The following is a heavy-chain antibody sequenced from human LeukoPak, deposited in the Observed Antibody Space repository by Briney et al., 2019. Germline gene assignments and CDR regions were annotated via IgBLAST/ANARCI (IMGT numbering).Heavy chain of an antibody. J-gene: IGHJ4*02. D-gene: IGHD5-12*01. CDR2: IIPIFGTA. CDR3: ARTPKKSVATIADY. CDR1: GGTFSSYA. V-gene: IGHV1-69*06. Sequence: GASVKVSCKASGGTFSSYAISWVRQAPGQGLGWMGGIIPIFGTANYAQKFQGRVTITADKSTSTAYMELSSLRSEDTAVYYCARTPKKSVATIADYWGQGTLVTVSS.